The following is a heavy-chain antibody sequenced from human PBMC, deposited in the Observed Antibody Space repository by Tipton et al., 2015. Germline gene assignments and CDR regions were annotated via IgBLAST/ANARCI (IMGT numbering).Heavy chain of an antibody. CDR2: ISHSGST. Sequence: LRLSCAVSAYSISTDYYWGWIRQPPGKGLEWIGTISHSGSTYYNPSLKSRVTISADTSKNQFSLKLSSVTAADTAVYYCACQDYDILTRDYQTVDYWGQGTLVTVSP. D-gene: IGHD3-9*01. CDR1: AYSISTDYY. V-gene: IGHV4-38-2*01. CDR3: ACQDYDILTRDYQTVDY. J-gene: IGHJ4*02.